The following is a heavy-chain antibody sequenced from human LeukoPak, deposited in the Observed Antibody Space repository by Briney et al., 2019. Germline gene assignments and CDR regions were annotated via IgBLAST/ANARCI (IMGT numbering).Heavy chain of an antibody. CDR3: AREIESPNYYYYYMDV. D-gene: IGHD2/OR15-2a*01. CDR2: IHYSGST. Sequence: PSETLSLTCTVSGGSISSHYWSWIRQPPGKGLEWIGYIHYSGSTNYNPSLKSRVTISVDTSKNQFSLKLSSVTAADTAVYYCAREIESPNYYYYYMDVWGKGTTVTVSS. J-gene: IGHJ6*03. CDR1: GGSISSHY. V-gene: IGHV4-59*11.